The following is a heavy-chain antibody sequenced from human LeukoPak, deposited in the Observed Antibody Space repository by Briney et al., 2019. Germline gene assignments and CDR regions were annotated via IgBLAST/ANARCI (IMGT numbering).Heavy chain of an antibody. D-gene: IGHD3-10*01. V-gene: IGHV1-18*01. Sequence: ASVKVSCKASGYTFTSYGISWVRQAPGQGLEWMGWISAYNGNTNYAQKLQGRVTMTTDTSTSTAYMELRSLRSDDTAVYYCARDFRARSMVRGVMPYWGQGTLVTVSS. CDR3: ARDFRARSMVRGVMPY. J-gene: IGHJ4*02. CDR1: GYTFTSYG. CDR2: ISAYNGNT.